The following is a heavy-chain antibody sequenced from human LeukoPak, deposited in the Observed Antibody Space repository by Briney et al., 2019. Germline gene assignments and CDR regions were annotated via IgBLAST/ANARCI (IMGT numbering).Heavy chain of an antibody. J-gene: IGHJ3*02. V-gene: IGHV3-21*01. CDR2: ITSSSGYI. Sequence: GGSLRLSCAASGFTFSSYSMTWVRQAPGKGLEWVSSITSSSGYIHYADSVKGRFTLSRDNAKNSLYLQMNSLRAEDTAVYYCARDIVFYYYDSSGYFGAFDIWGQGTMVTVSS. CDR3: ARDIVFYYYDSSGYFGAFDI. CDR1: GFTFSSYS. D-gene: IGHD3-22*01.